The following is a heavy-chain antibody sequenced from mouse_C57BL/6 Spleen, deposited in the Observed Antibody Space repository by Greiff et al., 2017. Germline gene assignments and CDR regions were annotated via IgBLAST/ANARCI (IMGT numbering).Heavy chain of an antibody. V-gene: IGHV1-15*01. CDR1: GYTFTDYE. CDR2: IDPETGGT. Sequence: QVQLKQSGAELVRPGASVTLSCKASGYTFTDYEMHWVKQTPVHGLEWIGAIDPETGGTAYNQKFKGKAILTADKSSSTAYMELRSLTSEDSAVYYCTRVFITTVVAYYFDYWGQGTTLTVSS. J-gene: IGHJ2*01. D-gene: IGHD1-1*01. CDR3: TRVFITTVVAYYFDY.